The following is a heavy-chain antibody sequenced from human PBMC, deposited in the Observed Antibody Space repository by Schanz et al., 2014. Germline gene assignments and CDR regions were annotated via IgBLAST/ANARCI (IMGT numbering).Heavy chain of an antibody. V-gene: IGHV3-30*03. CDR1: GFTFSSYG. D-gene: IGHD2-2*01. CDR2: ISYDGSNK. CDR3: ERFQSPHQPFDY. J-gene: IGHJ4*02. Sequence: QVQLVESGGGVVQPGRSLRLSCAVSGFTFSSYGMHWVRQAPGKGLEWVALISYDGSNKHYADSVKGRFTISRDNAKNSLYLQMNSLRAEDTAVYYCERFQSPHQPFDYWGQGTLVTVSS.